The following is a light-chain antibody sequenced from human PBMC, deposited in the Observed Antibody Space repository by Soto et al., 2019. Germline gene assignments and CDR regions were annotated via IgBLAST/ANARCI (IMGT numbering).Light chain of an antibody. J-gene: IGLJ3*02. CDR3: SSYTSSNSFWV. Sequence: QSVLTQPASVSGSPGQSITISCTGTSSDVGGYNYVSWYQQHPGKAPKLMIYDVSTRPSGVSYRFSGSTSGDTASLTISGLQAEDEADYYCSSYTSSNSFWVFGGGTKVTVL. CDR2: DVS. V-gene: IGLV2-14*01. CDR1: SSDVGGYNY.